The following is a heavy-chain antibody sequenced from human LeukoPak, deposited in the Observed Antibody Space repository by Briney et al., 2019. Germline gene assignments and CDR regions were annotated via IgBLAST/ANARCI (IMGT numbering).Heavy chain of an antibody. CDR3: ARVFDVDHFSATGYSDY. V-gene: IGHV3-21*06. D-gene: IGHD2/OR15-2a*01. J-gene: IGHJ4*02. CDR2: ITSSGTYI. CDR1: GFSFNSFS. Sequence: GGSLRLSCAASGFSFNSFSMNWVRQAPGRGLEWVSYITSSGTYIYYSDSVRGRFTISRDNARNSLYLQMDSLTAEDTAIYYCARVFDVDHFSATGYSDYWGQGVLVTVSS.